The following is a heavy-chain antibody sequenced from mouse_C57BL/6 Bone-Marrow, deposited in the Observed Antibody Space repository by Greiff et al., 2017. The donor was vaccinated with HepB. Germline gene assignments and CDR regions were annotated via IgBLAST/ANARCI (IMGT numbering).Heavy chain of an antibody. Sequence: EVKLQESGGGLVKPGGSLKLSCAASGFTFSDYGMHWVRQAPEKGLEWVAYISSGSSTIYYADTVKGRFTISRDNAKNTLFLQMTSLRSEDTAMYYCAKNSNVPWFAYWGQGTLVTVSA. D-gene: IGHD4-1*01. CDR2: ISSGSSTI. CDR3: AKNSNVPWFAY. CDR1: GFTFSDYG. V-gene: IGHV5-17*01. J-gene: IGHJ3*01.